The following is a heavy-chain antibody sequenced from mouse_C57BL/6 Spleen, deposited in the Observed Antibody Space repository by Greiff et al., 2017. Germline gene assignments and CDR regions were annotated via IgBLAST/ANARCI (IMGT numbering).Heavy chain of an antibody. CDR2: INPNNGGT. CDR3: ARSSSTVVEDYFDY. J-gene: IGHJ2*01. CDR1: GYTFTDYY. D-gene: IGHD1-1*01. V-gene: IGHV1-26*01. Sequence: EVQLQQSGPELVKPGASVKISCKASGYTFTDYYMNWVKQSHGKSLEWIGDINPNNGGTSYNQKFKGKATLTVDKSSSTAYMELRSLTSEDSAVYYCARSSSTVVEDYFDYWGQGTTLTVSS.